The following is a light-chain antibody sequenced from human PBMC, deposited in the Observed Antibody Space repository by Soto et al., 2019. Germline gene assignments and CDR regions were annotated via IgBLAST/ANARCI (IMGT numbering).Light chain of an antibody. J-gene: IGKJ1*01. CDR3: QQYDNCPWT. Sequence: EIAMTQTPATLSVSPGGRATLSCRASQSISDTLAWYQQKPGQAPRLLIHAASTRATGFPARFSGSGSGTYFTLTISGLQSDDVSVYYCQQYDNCPWTFDQGTKVDIK. CDR2: AAS. V-gene: IGKV3-15*01. CDR1: QSISDT.